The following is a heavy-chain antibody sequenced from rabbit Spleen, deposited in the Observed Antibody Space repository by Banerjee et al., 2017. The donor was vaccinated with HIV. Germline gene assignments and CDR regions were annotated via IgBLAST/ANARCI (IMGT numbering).Heavy chain of an antibody. D-gene: IGHD8-1*01. J-gene: IGHJ6*01. Sequence: QQQLVESGGGLVQPGGSLTLSCKGSGFTISSYWICWVRQAPGKGLEWIACIAAGSSGTTYYASWAKGRFTISKTSSTTVTLQMTSLTVADTATYFCARDTGSSFSTYGMDLWGPGTLVTVS. CDR3: ARDTGSSFSTYGMDL. CDR2: IAAGSSGTT. CDR1: GFTISSYW. V-gene: IGHV1S45*01.